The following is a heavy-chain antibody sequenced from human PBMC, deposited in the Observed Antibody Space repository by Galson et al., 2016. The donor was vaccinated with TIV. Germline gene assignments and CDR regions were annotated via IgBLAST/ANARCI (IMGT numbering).Heavy chain of an antibody. V-gene: IGHV4-38-2*02. J-gene: IGHJ4*02. CDR2: IYNTGRT. CDR1: IYSITRGYY. Sequence: ETLSLPCDVSIYSITRGYYWGWVRQSPGQGLEWIASIYNTGRTHYNPSLRGRVFISVDTSKNQFSLTLSSVTAADTAVYYCARDVPCGGACYFFDYWGQGTLVTVSA. D-gene: IGHD2-21*02. CDR3: ARDVPCGGACYFFDY.